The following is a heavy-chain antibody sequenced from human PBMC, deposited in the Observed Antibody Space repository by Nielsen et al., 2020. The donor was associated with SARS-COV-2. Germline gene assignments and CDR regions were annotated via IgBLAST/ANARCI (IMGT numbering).Heavy chain of an antibody. CDR3: ASSNYYDSSGFFDP. Sequence: SETLSPTCAVSGGSISSSNWWSWVRQPPGKGLEWIGEIYHSGSTNYNPSLKSRVTISVDKSKNQFSLKLSSVTAADTAVYYCASSNYYDSSGFFDPWGQGTLVTVSS. V-gene: IGHV4-4*02. CDR2: IYHSGST. J-gene: IGHJ5*02. CDR1: GGSISSSNW. D-gene: IGHD3-22*01.